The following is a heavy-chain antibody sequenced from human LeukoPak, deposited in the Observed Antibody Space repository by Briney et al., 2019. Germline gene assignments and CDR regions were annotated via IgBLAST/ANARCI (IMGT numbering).Heavy chain of an antibody. D-gene: IGHD3-10*01. CDR1: GGSFSGYY. Sequence: PSGTLSLTCAVYGGSFSGYYWSWIRQPPGKGLEWIGEINHSGSTNYNPSLKSRVTISVDTSKNQFSLKLSSVTAADTAVYYCARGRGSGRDDAFDIWGQGTMVTVSS. V-gene: IGHV4-34*01. CDR3: ARGRGSGRDDAFDI. CDR2: INHSGST. J-gene: IGHJ3*02.